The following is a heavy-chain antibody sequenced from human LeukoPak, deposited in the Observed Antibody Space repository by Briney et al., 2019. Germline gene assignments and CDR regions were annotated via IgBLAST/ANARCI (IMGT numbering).Heavy chain of an antibody. V-gene: IGHV3-23*01. CDR3: AKHRFESGGYHSTD. Sequence: GGSLRLSCAASGFTFSSYAMSWVRQAPGKGLEWVSAISGSGGSTYYADSVKGRFTISRDNSKNTLYLQMNSLRDEDTAVYYCAKHRFESGGYHSTDWGQGTLVTVSS. D-gene: IGHD3-22*01. J-gene: IGHJ4*02. CDR2: ISGSGGST. CDR1: GFTFSSYA.